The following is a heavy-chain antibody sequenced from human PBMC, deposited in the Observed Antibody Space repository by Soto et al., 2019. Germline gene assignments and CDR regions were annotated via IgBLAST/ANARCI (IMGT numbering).Heavy chain of an antibody. CDR3: ARRRDYGSEINDAFDI. Sequence: GGSLRLSCAASGFTFSDYYMSWIRQAPGKGLEWVSYISSSGSTIYYADSVKGRFTISRDNAKNSLYLQMNSLRAEDTAVYYCARRRDYGSEINDAFDIWGQGTMVTVSS. J-gene: IGHJ3*02. V-gene: IGHV3-11*01. CDR1: GFTFSDYY. D-gene: IGHD3-10*01. CDR2: ISSSGSTI.